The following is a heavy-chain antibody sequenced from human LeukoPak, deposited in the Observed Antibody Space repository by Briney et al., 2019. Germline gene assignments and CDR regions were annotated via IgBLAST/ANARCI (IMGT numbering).Heavy chain of an antibody. V-gene: IGHV3-64*01. D-gene: IGHD3-3*01. J-gene: IGHJ6*03. CDR1: GFTFSSYA. CDR3: AKSVRSLYDFWSGQDYYYYMDV. CDR2: ISSNGGST. Sequence: GGSLRLSCAASGFTFSSYAMHWVRQAPGKGLEYVSAISSNGGSTYYANSVKGRFTISRDNSKNTLYLQMNSLRAEDTAVYYCAKSVRSLYDFWSGQDYYYYMDVWGKGTTVTVSS.